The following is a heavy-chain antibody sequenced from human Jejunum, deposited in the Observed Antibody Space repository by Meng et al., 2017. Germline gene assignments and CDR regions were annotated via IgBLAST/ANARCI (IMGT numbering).Heavy chain of an antibody. Sequence: QITLKEFGPTLVKPTQTLTLPCTFSGFSLSTSGVGVGWIRQPPGKALECLALIYWDDDKRYNPSLKNRLTITKDTSKNQVVLTMTNMDPVDTATYYCAHRLAYSSNFNVGWFDPWGQGTLVTVSS. CDR1: GFSLSTSGVG. D-gene: IGHD6-13*01. J-gene: IGHJ5*02. CDR2: IYWDDDK. CDR3: AHRLAYSSNFNVGWFDP. V-gene: IGHV2-5*02.